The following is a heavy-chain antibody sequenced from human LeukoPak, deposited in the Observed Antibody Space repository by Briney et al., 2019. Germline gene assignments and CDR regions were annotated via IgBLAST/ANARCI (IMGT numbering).Heavy chain of an antibody. CDR3: PRELNHYDSSAY. D-gene: IGHD3-22*01. Sequence: SVKVSCKASGGIFKSYVMSWMRQAPGQGPEWMGRVIPSLGTANYAQKFQDRVTITTDDSTSTAYMELRSLRSDDTAMHYCPRELNHYDSSAYWGQGTPVNGSS. J-gene: IGHJ4*02. CDR2: VIPSLGTA. V-gene: IGHV1-69*11. CDR1: GGIFKSYV.